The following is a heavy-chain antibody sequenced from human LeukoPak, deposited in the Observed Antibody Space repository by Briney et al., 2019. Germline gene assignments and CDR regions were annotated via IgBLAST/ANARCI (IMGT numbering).Heavy chain of an antibody. CDR3: ARESSWGNFDY. Sequence: PSETLSLTCTVSGGSISSYYWSWIWQPPGKGLEWIGYIYYSGSTNYNPSLKRRVTISVDTSKNQFSLKLSYVTAADTAVYFCARESSWGNFDYWGQGTLVTVSS. CDR2: IYYSGST. D-gene: IGHD7-27*01. CDR1: GGSISSYY. V-gene: IGHV4-59*01. J-gene: IGHJ4*02.